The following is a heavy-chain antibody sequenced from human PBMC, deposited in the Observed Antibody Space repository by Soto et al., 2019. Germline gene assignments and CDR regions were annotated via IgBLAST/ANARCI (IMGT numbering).Heavy chain of an antibody. D-gene: IGHD6-13*01. CDR3: ARADSSSWYPGY. Sequence: XETRSLTCAVYGWSFSGYYWSWIRQPPGKGLDWIGEINHSGSTNYNPSLKSRVTISVDTSKNQFSLKLSSVTAADTAVYYCARADSSSWYPGYWGQGTLVTVSS. CDR1: GWSFSGYY. V-gene: IGHV4-34*01. J-gene: IGHJ1*01. CDR2: INHSGST.